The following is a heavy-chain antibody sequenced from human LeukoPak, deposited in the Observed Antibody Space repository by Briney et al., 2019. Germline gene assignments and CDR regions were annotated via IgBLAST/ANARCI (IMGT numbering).Heavy chain of an antibody. J-gene: IGHJ4*02. Sequence: SETLSLTCTVSGGSISSYYWSWLRQPPGKGLEWIGYIYYSGSTNYNPSLKSRVTISVDTSKNQFSLKLSSVTAADTAVYYCARHSGGCGGDCYSLDWGQGTLVTVSS. CDR3: ARHSGGCGGDCYSLD. V-gene: IGHV4-59*08. CDR2: IYYSGST. CDR1: GGSISSYY. D-gene: IGHD2-21*02.